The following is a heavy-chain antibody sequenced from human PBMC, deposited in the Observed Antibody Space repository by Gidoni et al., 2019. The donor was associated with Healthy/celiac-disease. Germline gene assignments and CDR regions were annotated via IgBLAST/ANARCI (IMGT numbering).Heavy chain of an antibody. Sequence: GFTFSSYSMNWVRQAPGKGLEWVSSISSSSSYIYYADSVKGRFTISRDNAKNSLYLQMNSLRAEDTAVYYCARGPLSSHGQFDYWGQGTLVTVSS. CDR3: ARGPLSSHGQFDY. CDR1: GFTFSSYS. D-gene: IGHD6-13*01. V-gene: IGHV3-21*01. J-gene: IGHJ4*02. CDR2: ISSSSSYI.